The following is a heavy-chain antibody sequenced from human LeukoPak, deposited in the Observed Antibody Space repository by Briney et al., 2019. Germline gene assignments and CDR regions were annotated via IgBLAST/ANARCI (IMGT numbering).Heavy chain of an antibody. J-gene: IGHJ4*02. Sequence: SETLSLTCTVPGGSISTSSFYWGWIRQPPGKGLEWIGSIYYSGSTHYNPSLKSRVTISVDTSKNQFSLKLSSVTAADTAVYYCARDTLVGATNFDYWGQGTLVTVSS. CDR3: ARDTLVGATNFDY. V-gene: IGHV4-39*07. CDR2: IYYSGST. CDR1: GGSISTSSFY. D-gene: IGHD1-26*01.